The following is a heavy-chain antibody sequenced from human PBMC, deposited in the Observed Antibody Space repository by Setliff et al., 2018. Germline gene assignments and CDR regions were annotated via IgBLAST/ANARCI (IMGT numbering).Heavy chain of an antibody. Sequence: ASVKVSCKASGGTFSSYAISWVRQAPGQGLEWMGGIIPILGIANYAQKFQGRVTITADKPTSTAYMGLSSLRSEDTAVYYCARGVYCSGGSCEGNDYWGQGTLVTVSS. D-gene: IGHD2-15*01. CDR1: GGTFSSYA. CDR3: ARGVYCSGGSCEGNDY. V-gene: IGHV1-69*10. J-gene: IGHJ4*02. CDR2: IIPILGIA.